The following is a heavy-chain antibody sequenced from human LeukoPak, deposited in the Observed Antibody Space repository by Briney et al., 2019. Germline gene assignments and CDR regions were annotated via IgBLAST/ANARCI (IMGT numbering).Heavy chain of an antibody. D-gene: IGHD3-22*01. V-gene: IGHV4-4*07. CDR2: IYTCGST. CDR3: ARVGYYYDSSGYYSSGYYGMDV. CDR1: GVSISSYY. Sequence: SETLSLTCSVSGVSISSYYWIWIRQPAGKGLEGFVRIYTCGSTNYNPSLKSRVTMSVDTSKNHFSLKLSSVTAADTAVYYCARVGYYYDSSGYYSSGYYGMDVWGQGTTVTVSS. J-gene: IGHJ6*02.